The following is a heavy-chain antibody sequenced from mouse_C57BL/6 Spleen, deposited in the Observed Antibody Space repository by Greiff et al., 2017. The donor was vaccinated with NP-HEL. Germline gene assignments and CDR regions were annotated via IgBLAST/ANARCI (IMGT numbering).Heavy chain of an antibody. V-gene: IGHV2-2*01. J-gene: IGHJ1*03. D-gene: IGHD1-1*01. CDR1: GFSLTSYG. CDR2: IWSGGST. CDR3: ARQYGSTTGYFDV. Sequence: VQRVESGPGLVQPSQSLSITCTVSGFSLTSYGVHWVRQSPGKGLEWLGVIWSGGSTDYNAAFISRLSISKDNSKSQVFFKMNSLQADDTAIYYCARQYGSTTGYFDVWGTGTTVTVSS.